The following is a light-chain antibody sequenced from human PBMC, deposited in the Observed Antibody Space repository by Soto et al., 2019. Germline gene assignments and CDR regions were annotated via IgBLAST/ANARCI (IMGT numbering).Light chain of an antibody. CDR2: GAF. Sequence: EIVMTQSPTTLSVSPGERATLSCRASQSVSSNLAWYQQKPGQAPRLLIYGAFTRATGIPDRFSGSGSGTEFTLTISSLQSEDFAVYHCQQYNNWPSLTFGGGTKVEI. V-gene: IGKV3-15*01. CDR3: QQYNNWPSLT. CDR1: QSVSSN. J-gene: IGKJ4*01.